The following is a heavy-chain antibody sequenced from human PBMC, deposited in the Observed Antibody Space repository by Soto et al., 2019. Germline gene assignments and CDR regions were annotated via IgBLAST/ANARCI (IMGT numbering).Heavy chain of an antibody. J-gene: IGHJ6*02. V-gene: IGHV5-51*01. D-gene: IGHD4-4*01. CDR3: ARPPGDDYSNYGNNAIYI. CDR2: IYPGDSDT. CDR1: GYSFTSYW. Sequence: GESLKISCKGSGYSFTSYWIGWVRQMPGKGLEWMGIIYPGDSDTRYSPSFQGQVTISADKSISTAYLQWSSLKASDTAMYYCARPPGDDYSNYGNNAIYICGQGTTVTVSS.